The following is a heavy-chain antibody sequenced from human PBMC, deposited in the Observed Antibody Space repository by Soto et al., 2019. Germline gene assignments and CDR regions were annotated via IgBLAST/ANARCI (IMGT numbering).Heavy chain of an antibody. CDR3: ARATVTYPDY. V-gene: IGHV4-30-4*01. CDR2: IYSSGST. D-gene: IGHD4-17*01. Sequence: SETLSLTCTVSGGSISSGDYYWSWIRQPPGKGLEWIGYIYSSGSTYYNPSLKSRVTISVDTSKNQFSLNLRTVTAADTAVYYCARATVTYPDYWGQGALVTVSS. J-gene: IGHJ4*02. CDR1: GGSISSGDYY.